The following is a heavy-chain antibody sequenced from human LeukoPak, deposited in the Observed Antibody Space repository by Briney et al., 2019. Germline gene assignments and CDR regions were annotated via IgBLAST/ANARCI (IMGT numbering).Heavy chain of an antibody. V-gene: IGHV3-48*04. D-gene: IGHD1-26*01. J-gene: IGHJ6*02. Sequence: PGGSLRLSCAASGFTFSSYSMNWVRQAPGKGLEWVSYISSSSSTIYYADSVKGRFTISRDNAKNSLYLQMNSLRAEDTAVYYCARDMGAPYYGMDVWGQGTTVTVSS. CDR2: ISSSSSTI. CDR1: GFTFSSYS. CDR3: ARDMGAPYYGMDV.